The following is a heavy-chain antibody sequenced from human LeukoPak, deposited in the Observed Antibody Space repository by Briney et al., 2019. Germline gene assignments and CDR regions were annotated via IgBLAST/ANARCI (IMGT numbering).Heavy chain of an antibody. CDR1: GGSISSGAYF. Sequence: PSETLSLTCTVFGGSISSGAYFWGWIRQPPGKGLEWIGSIYYTKNTYYNPSLKSRVTISVDTSKNQFSLKLSSVTAADTAVYYCARDLGYGDYFDYWGQGTLVTVSS. V-gene: IGHV4-39*02. CDR2: IYYTKNT. J-gene: IGHJ4*02. CDR3: ARDLGYGDYFDY. D-gene: IGHD3-16*01.